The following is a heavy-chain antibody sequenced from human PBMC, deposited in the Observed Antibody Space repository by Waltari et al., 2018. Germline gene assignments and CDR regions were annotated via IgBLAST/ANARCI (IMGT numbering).Heavy chain of an antibody. J-gene: IGHJ1*01. CDR3: ARGWPLQH. V-gene: IGHV4-38-2*01. CDR1: GNSISRGYY. CDR2: IYHTGST. Sequence: QVQLQESGPGLVKPSATLSLTCAVSGNSISRGYYWGWIRQPPGQGLEWIGSIYHTGSTNYNPSLKSRVTISVDTSKNQISLKLASVTAADTAVYYCARGWPLQHWGQGTLVTVSS. D-gene: IGHD6-19*01.